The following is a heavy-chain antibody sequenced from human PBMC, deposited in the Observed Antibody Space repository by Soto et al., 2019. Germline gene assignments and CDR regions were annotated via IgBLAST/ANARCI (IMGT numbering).Heavy chain of an antibody. J-gene: IGHJ3*02. CDR1: GFTFSSYA. CDR2: ISSNGGST. Sequence: PGGSLRLSCAASGFTFSSYAMHWVRQAPGKGLEYVSAISSNGGSTYYANSVKGRFTISRDNSKNTLYLQMGSLRAEDMAVYYCARDRRGYSYGFDAFDIWGHGTMVTVS. D-gene: IGHD5-18*01. CDR3: ARDRRGYSYGFDAFDI. V-gene: IGHV3-64*01.